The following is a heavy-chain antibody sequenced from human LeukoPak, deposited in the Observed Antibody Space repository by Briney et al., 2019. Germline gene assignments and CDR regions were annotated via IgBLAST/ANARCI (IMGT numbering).Heavy chain of an antibody. J-gene: IGHJ4*02. V-gene: IGHV4-59*01. Sequence: SETLSLTCTVSGGSISSYYWSWIRQPPGKGLEWIGYIYYSGSTNYNPSLKSRVTISVDTSKNQFSLKLSSVTAADTAVYNCARVSAVARDYWGQGTLVTVSS. CDR3: ARVSAVARDY. CDR2: IYYSGST. CDR1: GGSISSYY. D-gene: IGHD6-19*01.